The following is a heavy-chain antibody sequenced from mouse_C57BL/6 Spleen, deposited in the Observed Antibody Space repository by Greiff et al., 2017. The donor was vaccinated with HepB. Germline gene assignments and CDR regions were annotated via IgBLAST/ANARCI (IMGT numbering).Heavy chain of an antibody. J-gene: IGHJ2*01. CDR3: AREGQNYYGSSYRRYFDY. CDR1: GYTFTSYW. D-gene: IGHD1-1*01. CDR2: IHPNSGSN. V-gene: IGHV1-64*01. Sequence: QVQLQQPGAELVKPGASVKLSCKASGYTFTSYWMHWVKQRPGQGLEWIGMIHPNSGSNNYNEKFKSKATLTVDKSSSTAYMQLSSLTSEDSAVYYCAREGQNYYGSSYRRYFDYWGQGTTLTVSS.